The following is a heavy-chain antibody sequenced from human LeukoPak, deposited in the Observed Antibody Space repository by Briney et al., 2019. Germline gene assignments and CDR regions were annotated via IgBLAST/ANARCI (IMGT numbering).Heavy chain of an antibody. CDR3: ARAPYNWNVVWFDP. J-gene: IGHJ5*02. D-gene: IGHD1-1*01. Sequence: ASVKVSCQASGYTFTRYYMHWVRQAPGQGLEWMGIINPSGGSTSYAQKFQGRVTMTRDMSTSTVYMELSSLRSEDTAVYYCARAPYNWNVVWFDPWGQGTLVTVSS. CDR2: INPSGGST. V-gene: IGHV1-46*01. CDR1: GYTFTRYY.